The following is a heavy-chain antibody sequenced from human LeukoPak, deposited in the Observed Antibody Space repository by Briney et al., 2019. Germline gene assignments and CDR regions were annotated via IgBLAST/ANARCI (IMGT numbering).Heavy chain of an antibody. CDR3: ARDPDPPAWYSSSWYYYYYGMDV. J-gene: IGHJ6*02. Sequence: EASVKVSCKASGYTFTSYGISWLRQAPGQGLEWMGWISAYNGNTNYAQKLQGRVTMTTDTSTSTAYMELRSLRSDDTVVYYCARDPDPPAWYSSSWYYYYYGMDVWGQGTTVTVSS. D-gene: IGHD6-13*01. CDR2: ISAYNGNT. V-gene: IGHV1-18*01. CDR1: GYTFTSYG.